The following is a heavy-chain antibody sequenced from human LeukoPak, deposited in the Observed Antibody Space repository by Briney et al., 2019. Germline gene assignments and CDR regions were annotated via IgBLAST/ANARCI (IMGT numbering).Heavy chain of an antibody. Sequence: GRSLRLSCAASGFTFSSYGMHWVRQAPGKGLEWVSAISGSGGSTYYADSVKGRFTISRDNSKNTLYLQMNSLRAEDTAVYYCAKAARVSGSQYFDYWGQGTLVTVSS. J-gene: IGHJ4*02. V-gene: IGHV3-23*01. CDR1: GFTFSSYG. CDR2: ISGSGGST. CDR3: AKAARVSGSQYFDY. D-gene: IGHD1-26*01.